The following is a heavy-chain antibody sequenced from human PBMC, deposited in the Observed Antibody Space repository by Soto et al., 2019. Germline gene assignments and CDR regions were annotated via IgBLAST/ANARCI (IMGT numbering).Heavy chain of an antibody. CDR3: ARCYYDRYYYYGMDV. CDR1: GGSISSSSYY. D-gene: IGHD3-22*01. CDR2: IYYSGST. V-gene: IGHV4-39*01. J-gene: IGHJ6*02. Sequence: SGTLSLPCTVSGGSISSSSYYWGWIRQPPGKGLEWIGSIYYSGSTYYNPSLKSRVTISVDTSKSQFSLKLSSVTAADTAVYYCARCYYDRYYYYGMDVWGQGTTVTVSS.